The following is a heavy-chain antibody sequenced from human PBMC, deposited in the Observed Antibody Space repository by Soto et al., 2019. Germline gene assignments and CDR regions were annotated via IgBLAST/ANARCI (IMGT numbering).Heavy chain of an antibody. CDR3: ARTFGGSCSN. J-gene: IGHJ4*02. V-gene: IGHV4-4*02. D-gene: IGHD2-15*01. CDR2: IFHSGST. CDR1: GGSISSYNW. Sequence: SETLSLTCAVSGGSISSYNWWSWVRQPPGKGLEWIGEIFHSGSTNYNPSLKSRLTISVVKSKNQFSLKLSSVTAADTAVYYCARTFGGSCSNWGQGSLVTVSS.